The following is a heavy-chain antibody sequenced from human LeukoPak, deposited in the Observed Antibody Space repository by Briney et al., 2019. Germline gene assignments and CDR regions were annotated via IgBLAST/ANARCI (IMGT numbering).Heavy chain of an antibody. CDR2: IRYDGSNK. CDR3: AKDLIWFGDTNAFDI. D-gene: IGHD3-10*01. Sequence: GGSLRLSCAASGFTFSSYGMHWVRQAPGKGLEWVAFIRYDGSNKYYADSVKGRFTISRDNSKNTLYLQMNSLRAEDTAVYYCAKDLIWFGDTNAFDIWGQGTMVTVSS. V-gene: IGHV3-30*02. CDR1: GFTFSSYG. J-gene: IGHJ3*02.